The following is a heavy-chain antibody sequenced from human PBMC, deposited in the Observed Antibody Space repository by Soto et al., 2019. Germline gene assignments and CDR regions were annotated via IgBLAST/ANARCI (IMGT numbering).Heavy chain of an antibody. CDR1: GFTFSSYG. CDR2: IWYDGSNK. D-gene: IGHD3-16*01. Sequence: QVQLVESGGGVVQPGRSLRLSCAASGFTFSSYGMHWVRQAPGKGLEWVAVIWYDGSNKYYADSVKGRFTISRDNSKNKLYLQMNSLRAEDTAVYYGARDYGGPRSWFDPWGQGTLVTVSS. CDR3: ARDYGGPRSWFDP. V-gene: IGHV3-33*01. J-gene: IGHJ5*02.